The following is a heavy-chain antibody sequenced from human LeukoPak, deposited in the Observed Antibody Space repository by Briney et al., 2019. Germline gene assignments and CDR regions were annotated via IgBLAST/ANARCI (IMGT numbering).Heavy chain of an antibody. D-gene: IGHD6-13*01. Sequence: GGSLRLSCVASGFTFSHYSMNWVRQAPGKGLEWISYISSSSNSIYYADSVKGRFTISRDNAKNSLYLQMNSLRDDDTALYYCARGGLYSSSPFDYWGQGTLVTVSS. CDR1: GFTFSHYS. CDR2: ISSSSNSI. CDR3: ARGGLYSSSPFDY. J-gene: IGHJ4*02. V-gene: IGHV3-48*02.